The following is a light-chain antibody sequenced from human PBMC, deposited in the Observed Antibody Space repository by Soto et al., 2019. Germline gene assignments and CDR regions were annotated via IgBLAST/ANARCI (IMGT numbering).Light chain of an antibody. CDR1: SSNIGSNT. V-gene: IGLV1-44*01. CDR3: AAWDDSLNGYV. CDR2: SNN. Sequence: QSALTQPPSASGTPGRRVTISCSGSSSNIGSNTVNWYQQLPGTAPKLLIYSNNQRPSGVPDRFSGSKSGTSASLAISGLQSEDEADYYCAAWDDSLNGYVFGTGTKVTVL. J-gene: IGLJ1*01.